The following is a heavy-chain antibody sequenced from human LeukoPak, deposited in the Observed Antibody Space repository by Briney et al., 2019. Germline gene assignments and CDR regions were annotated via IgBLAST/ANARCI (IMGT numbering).Heavy chain of an antibody. J-gene: IGHJ6*04. D-gene: IGHD2-15*01. Sequence: GGSLRLSCAASGFTFSSYWMSGVRQAPGKGREWVANVKQAGREKHYEDSVKGRFTISRDNAQNSLYLQMNSLRAEDTAVSYCARAAAYGMDVWGEGTTVTVSS. V-gene: IGHV3-7*01. CDR3: ARAAAYGMDV. CDR2: VKQAGREK. CDR1: GFTFSSYW.